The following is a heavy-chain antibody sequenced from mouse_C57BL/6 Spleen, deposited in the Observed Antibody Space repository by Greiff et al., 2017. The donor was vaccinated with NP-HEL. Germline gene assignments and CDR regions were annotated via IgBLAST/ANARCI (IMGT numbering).Heavy chain of an antibody. V-gene: IGHV1-55*01. CDR1: GYTFTSYW. Sequence: VQLQQPGAELVKPGASVKMSCKASGYTFTSYWITWVKQRPGQGLEWIGDIYPGSGSTNYNEKFKSKATLTVDTSSSTAYMQLSSLTSEDSAVYYCAREGDYYDYLDYWGQGTTLTVSS. J-gene: IGHJ2*01. CDR2: IYPGSGST. D-gene: IGHD2-4*01. CDR3: AREGDYYDYLDY.